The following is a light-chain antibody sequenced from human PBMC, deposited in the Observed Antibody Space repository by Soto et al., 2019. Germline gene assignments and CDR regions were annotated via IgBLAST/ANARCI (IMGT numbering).Light chain of an antibody. CDR3: QQYSTSPYN. CDR1: QSMSRW. CDR2: KAS. Sequence: DIQMTQSPSTLSASVGDRVTITCRASQSMSRWLAWYQQKPGKAPKLLIYKASTLESGVPLRFSGSGSRTEFTLPISSVQPDDSATYYCQQYSTSPYNFGQGTRLEIK. J-gene: IGKJ2*01. V-gene: IGKV1-5*03.